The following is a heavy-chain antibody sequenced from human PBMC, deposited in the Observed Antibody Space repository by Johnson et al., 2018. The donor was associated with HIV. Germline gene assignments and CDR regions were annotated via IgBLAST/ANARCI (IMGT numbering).Heavy chain of an antibody. Sequence: EVQLVESGGGLVKPGGSLRLSCAASGFTFSNAWMSWVRRTPGKGLEWVGHIKTKTDGGTTDYAAPVKGRFTISRDDSKNTLYLQINGLKTEDTAVYYCCTARNRLWSSSGWTGFWAFDIWGQGTMVTVSS. CDR1: GFTFSNAW. CDR2: IKTKTDGGTT. D-gene: IGHD6-19*01. CDR3: CTARNRLWSSSGWTGFWAFDI. J-gene: IGHJ3*02. V-gene: IGHV3-15*01.